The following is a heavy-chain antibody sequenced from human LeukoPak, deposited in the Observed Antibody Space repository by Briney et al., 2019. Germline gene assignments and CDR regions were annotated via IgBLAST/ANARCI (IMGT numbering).Heavy chain of an antibody. CDR1: GVSVSSDSAA. CDR3: ARGGSGLTVSLCDP. V-gene: IGHV6-1*01. CDR2: TYYRSKWSKWFN. J-gene: IGHJ5*02. D-gene: IGHD6-25*01. Sequence: SQSLSLTCAISGVSVSSDSAAWNWIRQSPSRGLEWLGRTYYRSKWSKWFNDYAVSVKSRITITPDTSKNQVSLQLNSVTPDDTAVYYCARGGSGLTVSLCDPWGQGRLDTVPS.